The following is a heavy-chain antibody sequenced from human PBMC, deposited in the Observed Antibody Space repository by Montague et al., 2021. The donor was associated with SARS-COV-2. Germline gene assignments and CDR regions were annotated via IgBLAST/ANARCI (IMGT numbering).Heavy chain of an antibody. Sequence: SLRLSCAASGFTFGDYALHWVRQAPGKGLEWVSAISWNSGYIYYAGSVKGRFTISRDNDKNSLYLEMNSLSAEDTALYYCAKGAAKSFYYNGMDVWGQGTTVTVSS. D-gene: IGHD6-25*01. CDR2: ISWNSGYI. V-gene: IGHV3-9*01. CDR3: AKGAAKSFYYNGMDV. J-gene: IGHJ6*02. CDR1: GFTFGDYA.